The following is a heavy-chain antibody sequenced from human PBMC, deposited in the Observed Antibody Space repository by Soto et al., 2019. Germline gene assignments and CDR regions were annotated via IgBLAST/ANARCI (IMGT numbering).Heavy chain of an antibody. Sequence: QVQLVESGGGVVQPGRSLRLSCAASGFTFSSYAMHWVHQAPGKGLEWVAVISYDGSNKYYADSVKGRFTISRDNSKNTLYLQMNSLRAEDTAVYYCARALARYYYDSSGYYYWFDPWGQGTLVTVSS. CDR2: ISYDGSNK. J-gene: IGHJ5*02. CDR1: GFTFSSYA. V-gene: IGHV3-30-3*01. D-gene: IGHD3-22*01. CDR3: ARALARYYYDSSGYYYWFDP.